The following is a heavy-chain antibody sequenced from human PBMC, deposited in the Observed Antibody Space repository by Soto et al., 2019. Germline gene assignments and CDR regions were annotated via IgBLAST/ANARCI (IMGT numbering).Heavy chain of an antibody. CDR3: ARSDVDIDRVDYFDY. V-gene: IGHV1-58*01. D-gene: IGHD5-12*01. Sequence: QMQLVQSGPEVKKPGTSVKVSCKASGFTFTSSAVQWVRQARGQRLEWIGWIVVGSGNTNYAQKLQGRVTMTTDTSTSTAYMELRSLRSDDTAVYYCARSDVDIDRVDYFDYWGQGTLVTVSS. CDR1: GFTFTSSA. J-gene: IGHJ4*02. CDR2: IVVGSGNT.